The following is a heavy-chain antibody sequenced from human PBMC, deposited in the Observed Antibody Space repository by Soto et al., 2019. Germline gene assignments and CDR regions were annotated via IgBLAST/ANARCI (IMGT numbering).Heavy chain of an antibody. CDR1: GLTFSHYG. Sequence: QGLLVESGGGVVQPGRSLRLSCVASGLTFSHYGMHWVHQVPGKGIEWVAVISCDGSLKSYEDSVNGRFTISSDNSRTTLYLEMNGLRPEDTAVYYCAKEADYCVSSKYDNWGRGTLVTVS. CDR2: ISCDGSLK. CDR3: AKEADYCVSSKYDN. D-gene: IGHD2-21*01. V-gene: IGHV3-30*18. J-gene: IGHJ4*02.